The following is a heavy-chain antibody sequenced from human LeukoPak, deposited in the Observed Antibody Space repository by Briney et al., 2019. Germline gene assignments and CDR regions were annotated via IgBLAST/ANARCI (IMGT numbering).Heavy chain of an antibody. CDR1: GFTFSNYW. J-gene: IGHJ4*02. CDR2: INNDGSST. Sequence: GGSLRLSCAASGFTFSNYWMHWVRQAPGKGLVWVSRINNDGSSTSYADSVKGRFTISRDNSKNTLSLQVSSLRAEDTAVYYCAKDRYSYAFEYSDSWGQGTLVTVSS. CDR3: AKDRYSYAFEYSDS. D-gene: IGHD5-18*01. V-gene: IGHV3-74*01.